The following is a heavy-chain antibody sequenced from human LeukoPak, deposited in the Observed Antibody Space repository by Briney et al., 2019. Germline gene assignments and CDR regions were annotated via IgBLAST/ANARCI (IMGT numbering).Heavy chain of an antibody. Sequence: GESLKISCKGSGYSFTSYWISWVRQMPGKGLEWMGRIDPSDYYTNYSPYFQGHVPISAEKSISTAYLQWSSLKASDTAMYYCARTYYYDRSGLVPGYWGQGTLVPVSS. V-gene: IGHV5-10-1*01. CDR2: IDPSDYYT. CDR3: ARTYYYDRSGLVPGY. CDR1: GYSFTSYW. J-gene: IGHJ4*02. D-gene: IGHD3-22*01.